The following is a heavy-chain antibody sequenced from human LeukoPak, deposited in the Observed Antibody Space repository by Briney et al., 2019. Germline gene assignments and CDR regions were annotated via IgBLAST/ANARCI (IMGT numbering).Heavy chain of an antibody. D-gene: IGHD3-3*01. J-gene: IGHJ4*02. CDR1: GFTFSSYS. Sequence: GGSLRLSCAASGFTFSSYSMNWVRQAPGKGLEWVSSISSSSSYIYYADSVKGRFTISRDNAKNSLYLQMNSLSAEDTAVYYCARGHGIFGVIDYWGQGTLVTVSS. CDR2: ISSSSSYI. V-gene: IGHV3-21*01. CDR3: ARGHGIFGVIDY.